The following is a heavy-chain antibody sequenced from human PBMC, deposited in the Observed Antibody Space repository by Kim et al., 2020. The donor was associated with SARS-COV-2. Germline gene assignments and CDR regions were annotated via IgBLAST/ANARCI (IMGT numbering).Heavy chain of an antibody. CDR3: ARARATSITIFGVVIVHNFDY. CDR2: IYDSGST. J-gene: IGHJ4*02. CDR1: GGSISSGDYY. V-gene: IGHV4-30-4*08. D-gene: IGHD3-3*01. Sequence: SETLSLTCTVSGGSISSGDYYWSWIRQPPGKGLDWIVYIYDSGSTYYNPSLKSRVTISVDTTKNQFSLKLSSVTAADTAVYYCARARATSITIFGVVIVHNFDYWGQGTLVTVSS.